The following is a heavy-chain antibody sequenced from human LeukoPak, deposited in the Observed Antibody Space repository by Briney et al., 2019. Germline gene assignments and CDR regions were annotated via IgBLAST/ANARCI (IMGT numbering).Heavy chain of an antibody. CDR1: GFTFDDYA. CDR2: VSWDGGST. Sequence: PGGSLRLSCAASGFTFDDYAMHWVRQAPGKGLEWVSLVSWDGGSTYYADSVKGRFSISRDNSKKIVYLQMNSLRAEDTAVYYCAKDRMGGVTFFDYWGQGTLVTASS. V-gene: IGHV3-43D*03. J-gene: IGHJ4*02. D-gene: IGHD2-21*02. CDR3: AKDRMGGVTFFDY.